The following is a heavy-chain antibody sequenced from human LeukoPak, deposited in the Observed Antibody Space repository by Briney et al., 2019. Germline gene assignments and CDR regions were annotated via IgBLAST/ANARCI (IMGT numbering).Heavy chain of an antibody. CDR1: GGLISSGDYY. CDR2: IFYSGST. D-gene: IGHD4-17*01. CDR3: ARYADSAYDAFDI. V-gene: IGHV4-30-4*01. Sequence: SQTLSLTCTVSGGLISSGDYYWSWIRQPPGKGLEWIGYIFYSGSTYYNPSLKSRVTISVDMSKNQFSLKLNSVTAADTAVYYCARYADSAYDAFDIWGQGTMVTVSS. J-gene: IGHJ3*02.